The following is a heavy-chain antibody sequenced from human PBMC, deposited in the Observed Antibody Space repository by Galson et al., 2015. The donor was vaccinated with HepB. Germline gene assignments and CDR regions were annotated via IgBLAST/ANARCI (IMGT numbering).Heavy chain of an antibody. J-gene: IGHJ3*02. D-gene: IGHD4/OR15-4a*01. Sequence: SLRLSCAASDSTFSSYTMNWVRQTPGKGLQWVSSISTNGVTIHYADSVKGRFTIARDNAKNTMWLQMNSLRAEDTAVYYCATTKFGSGAYWTFDIWGQGTRVTASS. CDR2: ISTNGVTI. CDR3: ATTKFGSGAYWTFDI. V-gene: IGHV3-48*04. CDR1: DSTFSSYT.